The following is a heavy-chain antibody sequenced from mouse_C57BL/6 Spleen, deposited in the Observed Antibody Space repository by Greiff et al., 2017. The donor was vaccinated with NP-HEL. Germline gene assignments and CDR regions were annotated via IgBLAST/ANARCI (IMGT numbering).Heavy chain of an antibody. Sequence: QVQLQQSGPELVKPGASVKISCKASGYAFSSSWMNWVKQRPGKGLEWIGRIYPGDGDTNYNGKFKGKATLTADKSSSTAYMQLSSLTSEDSAVYFCATNWEHGYWGQGTTLTVSS. V-gene: IGHV1-82*01. CDR2: IYPGDGDT. D-gene: IGHD4-1*01. J-gene: IGHJ2*01. CDR3: ATNWEHGY. CDR1: GYAFSSSW.